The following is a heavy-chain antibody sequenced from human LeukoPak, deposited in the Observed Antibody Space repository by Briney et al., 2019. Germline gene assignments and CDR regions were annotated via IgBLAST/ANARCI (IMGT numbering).Heavy chain of an antibody. CDR3: ARLVRGIYDYFDY. CDR1: GGSISSSSYY. D-gene: IGHD3-10*01. Sequence: SETLSLTCTVSGGSISSSSYYWGWIRQPPGKGLEWIGSIYYTGSTYYNPSLKSRVTISVDTSKNQFSLKLNSVTAADTAVYYCARLVRGIYDYFDYWGQGTLVTVSS. CDR2: IYYTGST. J-gene: IGHJ4*02. V-gene: IGHV4-39*07.